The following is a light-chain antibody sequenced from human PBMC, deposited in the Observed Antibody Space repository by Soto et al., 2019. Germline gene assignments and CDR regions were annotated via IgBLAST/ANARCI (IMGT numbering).Light chain of an antibody. CDR1: QSVSSSY. V-gene: IGKV3-20*01. Sequence: EIVLTQSPGTLSLSPGERGTRSCRASQSVSSSYLAWYQQKPGEATRLLIYGASSRATGIPDRFSGSGSGTDFTLTISRLEPEDFAVYYCQQYGSSPLGQGTRLEIK. J-gene: IGKJ5*01. CDR3: QQYGSSP. CDR2: GAS.